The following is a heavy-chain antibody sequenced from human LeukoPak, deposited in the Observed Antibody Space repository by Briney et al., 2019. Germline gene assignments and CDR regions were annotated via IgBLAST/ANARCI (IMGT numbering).Heavy chain of an antibody. V-gene: IGHV1-2*06. CDR3: ARIKGPRSVFGVGFDP. CDR1: GYTFTGYY. J-gene: IGHJ5*02. CDR2: INPNSGGT. Sequence: GASVKGSCKASGYTFTGYYMHWVRQATGQGLERMGRINPNSGGTNYAQKFQGRVTMTRDTSISTAYMELRSLRSDDTAVYYCARIKGPRSVFGVGFDPWGQGTLVTVSS. D-gene: IGHD3-3*01.